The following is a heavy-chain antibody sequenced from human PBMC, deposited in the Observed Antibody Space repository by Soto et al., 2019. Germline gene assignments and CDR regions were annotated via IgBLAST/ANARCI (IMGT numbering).Heavy chain of an antibody. V-gene: IGHV3-33*01. D-gene: IGHD1-7*01. CDR2: IWYDGSNK. J-gene: IGHJ6*02. Sequence: GGSLRLSCAASGFTFSSYGMHWVRQAPGKGLEWVAVIWYDGSNKYYADSVKGRFTISRDNSKNTLYLQMNSLRAEDTAVYYCARDIGTGTEYYYYYYGMDVWGQGTTVTVSS. CDR1: GFTFSSYG. CDR3: ARDIGTGTEYYYYYYGMDV.